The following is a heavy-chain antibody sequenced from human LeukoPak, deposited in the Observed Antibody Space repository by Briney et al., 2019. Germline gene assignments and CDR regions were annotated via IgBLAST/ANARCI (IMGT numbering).Heavy chain of an antibody. CDR2: ISGGGSTT. J-gene: IGHJ3*02. Sequence: PGGSLRLSCAASGFTFSNYAMSWVRQAPGKGLEWVSTISGGGSTTYYADSVKGRFTISRDNSKNTLYLQMNSLRAEDTAVYYCATNLMTTVTRYAFDIWGQGTMVTVSS. CDR1: GFTFSNYA. CDR3: ATNLMTTVTRYAFDI. D-gene: IGHD4-17*01. V-gene: IGHV3-23*01.